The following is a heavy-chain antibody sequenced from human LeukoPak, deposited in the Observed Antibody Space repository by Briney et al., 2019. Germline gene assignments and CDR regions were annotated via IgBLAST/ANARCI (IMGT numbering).Heavy chain of an antibody. CDR2: ISSSGSTI. V-gene: IGHV3-48*03. D-gene: IGHD3-22*01. Sequence: GGSLRLSCAASGFTFSSYEMNWVRQAPGKGLEWVSYISSSGSTIYYADSVKGRFTISRDNAKNSLYLQMNSPRAEDTAVYYCARDQEGVYYDSSGYHFDYWGQGTLVTVSS. CDR1: GFTFSSYE. CDR3: ARDQEGVYYDSSGYHFDY. J-gene: IGHJ4*02.